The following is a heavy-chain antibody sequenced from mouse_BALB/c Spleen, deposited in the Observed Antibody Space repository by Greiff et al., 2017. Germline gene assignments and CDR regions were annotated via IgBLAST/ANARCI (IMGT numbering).Heavy chain of an antibody. CDR1: GYSITSDYA. J-gene: IGHJ1*01. Sequence: EVKLVESGPGLVKPSQSLSLTCTVTGYSITSDYAWNWIRQFPGNKLEWMGYISYSGSTSYNPSLKSRISITRDTSKNQFFLQLNSVTTEDTATYYCARGNYDYWYFDVWGAGTTVTVSS. CDR2: ISYSGST. D-gene: IGHD2-1*01. V-gene: IGHV3-2*02. CDR3: ARGNYDYWYFDV.